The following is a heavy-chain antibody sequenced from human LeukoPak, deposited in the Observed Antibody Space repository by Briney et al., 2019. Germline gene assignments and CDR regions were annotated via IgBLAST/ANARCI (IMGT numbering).Heavy chain of an antibody. D-gene: IGHD2-21*01. Sequence: ASVKVSCKTSGYSFTDYYMHWVRQAPGQRLEWMGWINPNSGGTSSAQKFQGRVTMTRDTSITTVYMEVSWLTSDDTAIYYCARADRLHGGPYLIGPWGQGTLVTVSS. V-gene: IGHV1-2*02. CDR2: INPNSGGT. CDR3: ARADRLHGGPYLIGP. CDR1: GYSFTDYY. J-gene: IGHJ5*02.